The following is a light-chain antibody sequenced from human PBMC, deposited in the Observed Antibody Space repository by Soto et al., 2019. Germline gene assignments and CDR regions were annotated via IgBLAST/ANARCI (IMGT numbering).Light chain of an antibody. J-gene: IGKJ1*01. CDR2: KPS. CDR1: QSINNW. Sequence: DIQMTQSPSTLSASVGDRVTITCRASQSINNWLAWYQQKPGKAPKLFIFKPSTLESGVPSRFSGSGSGTELTLSISSLQPDDFATYFCQQYESFPRTFGQGTKVEIK. CDR3: QQYESFPRT. V-gene: IGKV1-5*03.